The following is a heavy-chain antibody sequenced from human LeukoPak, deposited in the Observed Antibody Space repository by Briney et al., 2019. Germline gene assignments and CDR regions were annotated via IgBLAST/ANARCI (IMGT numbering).Heavy chain of an antibody. J-gene: IGHJ4*02. CDR3: ARFIVATKYYFDY. Sequence: SETLSLTCAVYGGSFSGYYWSWIRQPPGKGLEWIGEINHSGSTNYNPSLKSRVTISVDTSKNQFSLKLSSVTAADTAVYYCARFIVATKYYFDYWGQGTLVTLSS. V-gene: IGHV4-34*01. D-gene: IGHD5-12*01. CDR2: INHSGST. CDR1: GGSFSGYY.